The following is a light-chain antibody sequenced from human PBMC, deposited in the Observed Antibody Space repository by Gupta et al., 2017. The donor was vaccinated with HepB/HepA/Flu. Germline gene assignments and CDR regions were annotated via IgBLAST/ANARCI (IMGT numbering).Light chain of an antibody. CDR2: GAS. Sequence: EIVMTQSPATLSVSPGERATLSCRASQSVASNLAWYQQKPGQAPRLLIFGASTRAPGIPAKFSGSGSGTDFTLTINSLQSDDFAVYYCQHYANLRLTFGGGTKVEIK. J-gene: IGKJ4*01. V-gene: IGKV3-15*01. CDR3: QHYANLRLT. CDR1: QSVASN.